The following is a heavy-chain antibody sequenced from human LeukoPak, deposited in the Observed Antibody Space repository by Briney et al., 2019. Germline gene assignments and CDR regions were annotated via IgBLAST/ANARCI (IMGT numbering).Heavy chain of an antibody. CDR2: ISYDGSNK. CDR1: GFTFSSYG. V-gene: IGHV3-30*18. D-gene: IGHD6-13*01. J-gene: IGHJ5*02. CDR3: AKAFGYSSNWFDP. Sequence: GSLRLSCAASGFTFSSYGMHWVRQAPGKGLEWVAVISYDGSNKYYADSVKGRFTISRDNSKNTLYLQMNSLRAEDTAVYYCAKAFGYSSNWFDPWGQGTLVTVSS.